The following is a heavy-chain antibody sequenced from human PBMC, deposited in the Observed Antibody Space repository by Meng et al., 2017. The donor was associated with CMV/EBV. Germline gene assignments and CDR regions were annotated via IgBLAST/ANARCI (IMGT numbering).Heavy chain of an antibody. CDR3: AGSRPGGRACDY. Sequence: QVPLQEPGPGLVKPSETLSLTRIVAGASIKNYNWNWVRQPAGQGLEWIGLIQVIGHTVYNPSLKSRVTVSLDASKSQFSPTLNSVTAADTATYYCAGSRPGGRACDYWGQGILVTVSS. J-gene: IGHJ4*02. CDR2: IQVIGHT. V-gene: IGHV4-4*07. D-gene: IGHD3-10*01. CDR1: GASIKNYN.